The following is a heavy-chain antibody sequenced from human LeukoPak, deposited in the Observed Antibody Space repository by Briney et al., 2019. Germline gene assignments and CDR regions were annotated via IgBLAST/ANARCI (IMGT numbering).Heavy chain of an antibody. J-gene: IGHJ6*04. D-gene: IGHD1-1*01. CDR3: ARDSFGTGTGTTQGMDV. V-gene: IGHV4-61*01. CDR1: GGSVSSGSYY. CDR2: IYYSGST. Sequence: PSETLSLTCTVSGGSVSSGSYYWSWIRQPPGKGLEWIGYIYYSGSTNYNPSFKSRVTISVDTSKNQFSLKLSSVTAADTAVYYCARDSFGTGTGTTQGMDVWGKGTTVTVSS.